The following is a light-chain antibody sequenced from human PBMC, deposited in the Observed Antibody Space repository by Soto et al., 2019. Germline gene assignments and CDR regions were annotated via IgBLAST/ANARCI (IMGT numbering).Light chain of an antibody. V-gene: IGKV3-20*01. J-gene: IGKJ1*01. CDR2: GAS. CDR3: QNFDSAPQT. CDR1: RPVIRQY. Sequence: EIVLTQSPDALSLSPGERVSLSCRASRPVIRQYIAWYHQKPGQAPRLLIHGASSRATGIPDRFSGSGSGTDFTLTISSLQPEDVATYYCQNFDSAPQTFGQGTKVDIK.